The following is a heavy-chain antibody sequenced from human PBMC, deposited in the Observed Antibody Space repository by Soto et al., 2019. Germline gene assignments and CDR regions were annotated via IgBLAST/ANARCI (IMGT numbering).Heavy chain of an antibody. Sequence: ESGGGVVQPGRSLRLSCAASGFTFSSYGMHWVRQAPGKGLEWVAVISYDGSNKYYADSVKGRFTISRDNSKNTLYLQMNSLRAEDTAVYYCAKDWGDCGGDCSSIDYWGQGTLVTVSS. CDR1: GFTFSSYG. CDR2: ISYDGSNK. D-gene: IGHD2-21*02. CDR3: AKDWGDCGGDCSSIDY. V-gene: IGHV3-30*18. J-gene: IGHJ4*02.